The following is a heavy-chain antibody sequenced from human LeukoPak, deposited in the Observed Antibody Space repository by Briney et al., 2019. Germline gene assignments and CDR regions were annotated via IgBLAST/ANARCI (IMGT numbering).Heavy chain of an antibody. CDR1: GGSFSGYY. CDR2: INHSGST. J-gene: IGHJ5*02. D-gene: IGHD1-1*01. V-gene: IGHV4-34*01. Sequence: PSETLSLTCAVYGGSFSGYYWSWIRKPPGKGLEWIGEINHSGSTNYNPSLKSRVTISVDTSKNQFSLKLSSVTAADTAVYYCARTGRGVSFDPWGQGTLVTVSS. CDR3: ARTGRGVSFDP.